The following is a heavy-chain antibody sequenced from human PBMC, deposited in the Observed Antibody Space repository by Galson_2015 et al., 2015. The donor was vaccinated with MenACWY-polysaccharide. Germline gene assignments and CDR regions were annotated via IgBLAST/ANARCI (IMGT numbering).Heavy chain of an antibody. CDR2: INSDGRRT. Sequence: GLVWVSVINSDGRRTTDPDSVKGRFTTSRETAKNTLGLQMNSLRAEDTAVYYCWVYCSSTSCYTGIPSGGQGTLVTVSS. J-gene: IGHJ4*02. CDR3: WVYCSSTSCYTGIPS. D-gene: IGHD2-2*02. V-gene: IGHV3-74*03.